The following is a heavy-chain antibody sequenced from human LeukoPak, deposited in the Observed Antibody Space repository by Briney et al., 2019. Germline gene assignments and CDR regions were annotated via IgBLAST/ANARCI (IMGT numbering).Heavy chain of an antibody. D-gene: IGHD2-21*01. J-gene: IGHJ1*01. Sequence: SETLSLTCVVYGGSFSGYYWSWVRQPPGKGLEWIGEINHGGSINYNPSLKSRVTISLDTSKNQFSLKLTSVTAADTAVYYCARSAILWGLKYFQLWGQGTLVTVSS. V-gene: IGHV4-34*01. CDR1: GGSFSGYY. CDR2: INHGGSI. CDR3: ARSAILWGLKYFQL.